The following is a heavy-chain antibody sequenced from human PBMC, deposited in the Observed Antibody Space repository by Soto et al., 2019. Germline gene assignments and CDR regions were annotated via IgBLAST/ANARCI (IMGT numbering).Heavy chain of an antibody. V-gene: IGHV4-39*01. CDR1: GGSISSSSYY. D-gene: IGHD3-10*01. Sequence: QLQLQESGPGLVKPSETLSLTCTVSGGSISSSSYYWGWIRQPPGKGLEWIGSIYYSGSTYYNPSLKSRVTISVDTSKNQFSLKLSSVTAADTAVYYCARLHPSPVGREETLDYWGQGTLVTVSS. J-gene: IGHJ4*02. CDR2: IYYSGST. CDR3: ARLHPSPVGREETLDY.